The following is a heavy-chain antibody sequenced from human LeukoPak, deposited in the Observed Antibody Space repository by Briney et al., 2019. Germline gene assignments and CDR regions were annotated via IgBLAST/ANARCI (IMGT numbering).Heavy chain of an antibody. CDR2: INWNGGST. CDR3: ARVKQYYYYYMDV. CDR1: GFTFDDYG. J-gene: IGHJ6*03. V-gene: IGHV3-20*01. Sequence: PGGSLRLSCAASGFTFDDYGMSWVRQAPGKGLEWVSGINWNGGSTGYADSVKGRFTISRDNAKNSLYLQMNSLRAEDTALYHCARVKQYYYYYMDVWGKGTTVTISS.